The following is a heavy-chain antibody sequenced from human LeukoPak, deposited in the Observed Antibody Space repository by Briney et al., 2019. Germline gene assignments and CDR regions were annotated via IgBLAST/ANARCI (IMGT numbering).Heavy chain of an antibody. J-gene: IGHJ4*02. V-gene: IGHV1-8*01. Sequence: ASVKVSCKASGYTFTSYDINWVRQATGQGLEWMGWMNPNSGNTGYAQKFQGRVTMTRDTSISTAYMELSGLRSDDTAVYYCAREVYGDSSFDYWGQGALLTVSS. CDR1: GYTFTSYD. D-gene: IGHD4-17*01. CDR3: AREVYGDSSFDY. CDR2: MNPNSGNT.